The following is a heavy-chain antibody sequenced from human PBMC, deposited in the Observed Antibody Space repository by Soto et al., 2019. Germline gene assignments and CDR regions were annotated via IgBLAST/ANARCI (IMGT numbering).Heavy chain of an antibody. CDR3: ARDWSYALDY. Sequence: EVQLVESGGGLVQPGGSLRLSCAASGFTFSSYSMNWVRQAPGKGLEWVSYIRGGSSTMYYADSVKGRFTISRDNAKRSLYLQMNSLRTEDTAVYYCARDWSYALDYWGQGTLVTVSS. D-gene: IGHD1-26*01. V-gene: IGHV3-48*01. CDR2: IRGGSSTM. J-gene: IGHJ4*02. CDR1: GFTFSSYS.